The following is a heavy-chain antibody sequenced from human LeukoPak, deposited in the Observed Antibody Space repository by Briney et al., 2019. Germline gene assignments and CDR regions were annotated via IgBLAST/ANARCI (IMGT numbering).Heavy chain of an antibody. CDR1: GFTFNYAW. D-gene: IGHD1-7*01. J-gene: IGHJ6*02. CDR2: TVSEIEGGTT. Sequence: GGSLRLSCAASGFTFNYAWMSWVRQVPGKGLEWVGQTVSEIEGGTTDYAAPVKGRFTISRDDSKSTLYLQMNSLKIEDTAVYCCTTDEDWNYARKDVWGQGATVIVSS. CDR3: TTDEDWNYARKDV. V-gene: IGHV3-15*04.